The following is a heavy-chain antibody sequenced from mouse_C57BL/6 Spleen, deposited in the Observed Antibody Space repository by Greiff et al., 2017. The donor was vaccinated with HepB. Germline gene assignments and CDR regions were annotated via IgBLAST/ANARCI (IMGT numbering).Heavy chain of an antibody. CDR1: GYTFTSYW. V-gene: IGHV1-69*01. CDR3: ARGDSNYGY. D-gene: IGHD2-5*01. J-gene: IGHJ2*01. CDR2: IDPSDSYT. Sequence: QVQLQQPGAELVMPGASVKLSCKASGYTFTSYWMHWVKQRPGQGLEWIGEIDPSDSYTNYNQKFKGKSTLTVDKSSSTAYMQLSSLTSEDSAVYYCARGDSNYGYWGQGTTLTVSS.